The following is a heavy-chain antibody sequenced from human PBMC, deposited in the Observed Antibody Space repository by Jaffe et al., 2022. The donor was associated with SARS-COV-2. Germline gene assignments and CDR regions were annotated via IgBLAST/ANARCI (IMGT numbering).Heavy chain of an antibody. D-gene: IGHD3-10*01. V-gene: IGHV3-30*18. CDR1: GFTFSSYG. Sequence: QVQLVESGGGVVQPGRSLRLSCAASGFTFSSYGMHWVRQAPGKGLEWVAVISYDGSNKYYADSVKGRFTISRDNSKNTLYLQMNSLRAEDTAVYYCAKDSSYGSGPSYYYYYYGMDVWGQGTTVTVSS. J-gene: IGHJ6*02. CDR3: AKDSSYGSGPSYYYYYYGMDV. CDR2: ISYDGSNK.